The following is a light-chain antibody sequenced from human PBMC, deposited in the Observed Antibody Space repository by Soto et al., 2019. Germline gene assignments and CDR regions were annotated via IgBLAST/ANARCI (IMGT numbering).Light chain of an antibody. J-gene: IGKJ1*01. CDR1: QSVSSSY. Sequence: EIVLMQSPGTLSLSPGERATLSCRASQSVSSSYLAWYQQKPGQAPRLLIYGASSRATGIPDRFSGSGSGTDFTLTISRLEPEDFAVYYCQQYGSSWWTFGQGTKVDIK. CDR2: GAS. V-gene: IGKV3-20*01. CDR3: QQYGSSWWT.